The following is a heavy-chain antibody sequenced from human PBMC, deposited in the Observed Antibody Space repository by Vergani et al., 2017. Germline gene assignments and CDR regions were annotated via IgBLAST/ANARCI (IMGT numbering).Heavy chain of an antibody. CDR1: GGSISSYY. V-gene: IGHV4-59*01. CDR2: IYYSGST. J-gene: IGHJ5*02. CDR3: ARGGTNGWFDP. Sequence: QVQLQESGPGLVKPSETLSLTCTVSGGSISSYYWSWIRQPPGKGLEWIGYIYYSGSTNYNPSLKSRVTISVDTSKNQFSLKLSSVTAADTAVYYCARGGTNGWFDPWGQGTLVTVSS.